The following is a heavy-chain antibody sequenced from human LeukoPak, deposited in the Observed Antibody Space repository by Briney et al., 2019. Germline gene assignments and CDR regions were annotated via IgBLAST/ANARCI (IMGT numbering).Heavy chain of an antibody. CDR1: GFTVSSNY. CDR3: ARDRGALDY. Sequence: PGGSLRLSCAASGFTVSSNYMSWVRQAPGKGLVWVSRLNGDGGTTRYADSVKGRFTISRDNAKNTVYLQMNSLRAEDTAVYYCARDRGALDYWGQGTLVTVSS. V-gene: IGHV3-74*01. J-gene: IGHJ4*02. CDR2: LNGDGGTT.